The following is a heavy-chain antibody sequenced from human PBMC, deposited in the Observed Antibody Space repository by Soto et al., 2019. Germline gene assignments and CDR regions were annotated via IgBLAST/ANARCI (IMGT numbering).Heavy chain of an antibody. J-gene: IGHJ4*02. CDR3: ARGKSRDAYNPLGY. CDR1: GFTFSSYA. CDR2: IYTAGPT. Sequence: PGGSLRLSCAASGFTFSSYAMSWVRQAPGKGLEWVSVIYTAGPTYYADSVKGRFTISRDESKNTRYFQMDNLRAEDTATYYCARGKSRDAYNPLGYWGPGTLVTVSS. V-gene: IGHV3-23*03. D-gene: IGHD1-1*01.